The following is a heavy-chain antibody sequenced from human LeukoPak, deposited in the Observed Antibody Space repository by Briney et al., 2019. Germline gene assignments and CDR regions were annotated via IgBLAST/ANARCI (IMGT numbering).Heavy chain of an antibody. CDR3: ARGRNIVVVPAAPKRYFDY. V-gene: IGHV4-34*01. D-gene: IGHD2-2*01. CDR2: INHSGST. Sequence: SETLSLTXAVYGGSFRGYYWSWIRQPPGKGLEWIGEINHSGSTNYNPSLKSRVTISVDTSKNQFSLKLSSVTAADTAVYYCARGRNIVVVPAAPKRYFDYWGQGTLVTVSS. CDR1: GGSFRGYY. J-gene: IGHJ4*02.